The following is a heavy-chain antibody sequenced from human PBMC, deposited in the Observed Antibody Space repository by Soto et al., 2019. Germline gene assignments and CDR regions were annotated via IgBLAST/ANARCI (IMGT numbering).Heavy chain of an antibody. J-gene: IGHJ4*02. CDR3: ATRSPAFEY. CDR1: GYTFTNYG. CDR2: ITTDRGKT. Sequence: QVQLVQSGPEVKKPGASVKVSCKTSGYTFTNYGISWVRQAPGQSLEWMGWITTDRGKTTYAQKFQGRVTMTTDTSTSTDYIELTSLTTDDTPMYYCATRSPAFEYWGQGSLVAVAS. V-gene: IGHV1-18*01.